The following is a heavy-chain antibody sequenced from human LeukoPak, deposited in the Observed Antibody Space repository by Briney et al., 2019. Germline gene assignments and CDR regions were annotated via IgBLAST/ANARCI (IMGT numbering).Heavy chain of an antibody. Sequence: GGSLRLSCAASGFTFSSYWIHWVRQAPGKGLVWVSRINSDGSSTSYADSVKGRFTISRDNAKNTLYLQMNSLRAEDTAVYYCARDPPIVVVPAAIDWNWFDPWGQGTLVTVSS. D-gene: IGHD2-2*01. CDR3: ARDPPIVVVPAAIDWNWFDP. CDR2: INSDGSST. CDR1: GFTFSSYW. V-gene: IGHV3-74*01. J-gene: IGHJ5*02.